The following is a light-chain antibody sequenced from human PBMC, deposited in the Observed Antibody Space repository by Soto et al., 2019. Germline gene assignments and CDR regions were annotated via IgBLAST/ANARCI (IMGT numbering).Light chain of an antibody. J-gene: IGKJ5*01. CDR1: QGISSY. CDR2: GAS. Sequence: DIQLTQSTFFLSASVGDRVTITGRARQGISSYLVWYQQKAGKAPKSLIYGASTLQTGVPSRFSGSGSGTEFTLTISSLQPEDSATYYCRQHNSFPITFGQGTRLEIK. V-gene: IGKV1-9*01. CDR3: RQHNSFPIT.